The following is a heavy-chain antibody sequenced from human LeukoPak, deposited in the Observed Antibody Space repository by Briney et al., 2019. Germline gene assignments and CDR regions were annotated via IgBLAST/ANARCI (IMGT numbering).Heavy chain of an antibody. CDR1: GGTFRRFT. CDR3: AREWGLESSGYYYAY. D-gene: IGHD3-22*01. V-gene: IGHV1-69*13. CDR2: ITPIFGTA. Sequence: SVKVSCKASGGTFRRFTICWVRQAAGQGFEWMGGITPIFGTANFAQKFQGRVSITADESTSTAFMELSSLRSEDTAVYYCAREWGLESSGYYYAYWGQGTLVTVSS. J-gene: IGHJ4*02.